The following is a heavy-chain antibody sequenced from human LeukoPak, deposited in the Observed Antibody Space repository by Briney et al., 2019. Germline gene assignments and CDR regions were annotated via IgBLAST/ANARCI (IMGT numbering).Heavy chain of an antibody. CDR3: AKDRLGVVRVKWYFDL. J-gene: IGHJ2*01. CDR1: GFTFSSYA. V-gene: IGHV3-23*01. CDR2: ISGSGGST. D-gene: IGHD3-3*01. Sequence: PGGSLRLSCAASGFTFSSYAMSWVRQAPGKGLEWVSAISGSGGSTYYADSVKGRFTISRDNSKNTLYLQMNSLRAEDTAVYYCAKDRLGVVRVKWYFDLWGRGTLVTVSS.